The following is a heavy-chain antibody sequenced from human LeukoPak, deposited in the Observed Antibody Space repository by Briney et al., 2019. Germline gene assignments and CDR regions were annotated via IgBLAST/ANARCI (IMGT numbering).Heavy chain of an antibody. J-gene: IGHJ6*02. D-gene: IGHD3-16*01. Sequence: SETLLLTCSGFGGSVSGYYWTSIRQPPGKGLEWIGQIYYTGKADYNASLKSRITISVDTSKNQISLRMSSVTAADTGVYYCAKFWADYEMAVWGQGTTVTVSS. CDR3: AKFWADYEMAV. V-gene: IGHV4-59*02. CDR2: IYYTGKA. CDR1: GGSVSGYY.